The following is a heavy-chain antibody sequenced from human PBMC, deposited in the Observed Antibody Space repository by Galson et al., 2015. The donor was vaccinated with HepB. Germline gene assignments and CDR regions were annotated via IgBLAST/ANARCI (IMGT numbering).Heavy chain of an antibody. CDR3: AKDLRSYGGY. J-gene: IGHJ4*02. CDR2: ISSSSSTI. Sequence: SLRLSCAASGFTFSSYSMNWVRQAPGKGLEWVSYISSSSSTIYYADSVKGRFTISRDNSKNTLYLQMNSLRAEDTAVYYCAKDLRSYGGYWGQGTLVTVSS. D-gene: IGHD4-23*01. V-gene: IGHV3-48*01. CDR1: GFTFSSYS.